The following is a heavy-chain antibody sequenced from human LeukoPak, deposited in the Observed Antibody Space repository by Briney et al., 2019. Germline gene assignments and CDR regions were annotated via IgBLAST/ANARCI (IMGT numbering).Heavy chain of an antibody. Sequence: GSLSLSCAASGFPFTVYDMTWVRQAPGKGLEWVSSILANGLDTFYADSVKGRFTISRDNSNYALYLQMNTLRVEDTAVYSCVKGLRRPDYWGQGTLVTVSS. J-gene: IGHJ4*02. CDR3: VKGLRRPDY. CDR1: GFPFTVYD. CDR2: ILANGLDT. V-gene: IGHV3-23*01. D-gene: IGHD5-12*01.